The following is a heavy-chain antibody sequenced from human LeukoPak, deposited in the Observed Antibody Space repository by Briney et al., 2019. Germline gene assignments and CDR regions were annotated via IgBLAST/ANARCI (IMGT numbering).Heavy chain of an antibody. V-gene: IGHV4-4*07. CDR2: IYTSGST. Sequence: SETLSLTCTVSGGSLSSYYWNWIRQPAGKGLEWIGRIYTSGSTNYNPSLKSRVTMSVDTSKNQFSLRLSSVTAADTAVYYCASSDYDYNWFDPWGQGTLVTVSS. CDR1: GGSLSSYY. CDR3: ASSDYDYNWFDP. J-gene: IGHJ5*02. D-gene: IGHD5-12*01.